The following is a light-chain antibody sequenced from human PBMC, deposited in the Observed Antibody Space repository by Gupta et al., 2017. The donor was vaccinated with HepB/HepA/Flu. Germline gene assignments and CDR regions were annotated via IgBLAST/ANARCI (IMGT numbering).Light chain of an antibody. CDR3: QQSYSTPPDS. J-gene: IGKJ2*03. CDR1: QSISSY. CDR2: AAS. Sequence: DIQMTQSPSSLSASVGDRVTITCRASQSISSYLNWYQQKPGKAPKLLIYAASSLQGGVPSRFSGSGSGTDFTLTISSLQPEDFATYYCQQSYSTPPDSFGQGTKLEIK. V-gene: IGKV1-39*01.